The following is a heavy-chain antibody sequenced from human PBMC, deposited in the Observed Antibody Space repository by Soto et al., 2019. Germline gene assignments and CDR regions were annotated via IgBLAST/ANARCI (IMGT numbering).Heavy chain of an antibody. J-gene: IGHJ5*02. V-gene: IGHV1-18*01. CDR2: ISLYSDGT. Sequence: QVQLVQSGGEVKRPGASVKGSCKTSGYTFSNYGITWVRQAPGQPLEWLGWISLYSDGTNYAQKLQGRVSMTTDTSTTTAYMELRSLRSDDTAVYYCARVVPGAEAWFGPWGQGTLVTVSS. CDR1: GYTFSNYG. CDR3: ARVVPGAEAWFGP. D-gene: IGHD2-2*01.